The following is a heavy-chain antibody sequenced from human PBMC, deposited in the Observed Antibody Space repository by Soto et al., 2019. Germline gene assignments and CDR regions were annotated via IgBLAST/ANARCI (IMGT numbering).Heavy chain of an antibody. V-gene: IGHV3-33*01. CDR2: IWSDGSSK. CDR1: GFNFRIYG. J-gene: IGHJ6*02. Sequence: GGSLRLSCAASGFNFRIYGMHWVRQAPGKGLEWVAVIWSDGSSKYYADSVKGRFTISKDNSNNTLFLQMDSLRAEDTAVYYCATDPVLTPSVWGQGITVTVSS. D-gene: IGHD2-8*01. CDR3: ATDPVLTPSV.